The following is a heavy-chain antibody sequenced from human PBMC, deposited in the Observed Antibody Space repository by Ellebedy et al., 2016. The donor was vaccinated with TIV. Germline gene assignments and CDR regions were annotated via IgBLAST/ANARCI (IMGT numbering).Heavy chain of an antibody. CDR2: IYPGDSDT. V-gene: IGHV5-51*01. Sequence: GESLKISCKGSGYSFTSHWIGWVRQMPGKGLEWLGIIYPGDSDTRYSPSFQGQVTISADKSISTASLQWSSLKASDTAMYYCARRRYCSTTSCYGSFGFDFWGQGTMVTVSS. CDR3: ARRRYCSTTSCYGSFGFDF. J-gene: IGHJ3*01. CDR1: GYSFTSHW. D-gene: IGHD2-2*01.